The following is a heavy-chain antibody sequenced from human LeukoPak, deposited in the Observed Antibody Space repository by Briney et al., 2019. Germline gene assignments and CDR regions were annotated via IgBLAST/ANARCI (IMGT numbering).Heavy chain of an antibody. CDR1: GFTFSSYE. D-gene: IGHD4-23*01. V-gene: IGHV3-48*03. CDR3: ARRYGGNSLDY. J-gene: IGHJ4*02. Sequence: PGGSLRLPCAASGFTFSSYEMNWVRQAPGKGLEWVSYISSSGSTIYYADSVKGRFTISRDNAKKSLYLQMNSLRVEDTAVYYCARRYGGNSLDYWGQGTLVTVSS. CDR2: ISSSGSTI.